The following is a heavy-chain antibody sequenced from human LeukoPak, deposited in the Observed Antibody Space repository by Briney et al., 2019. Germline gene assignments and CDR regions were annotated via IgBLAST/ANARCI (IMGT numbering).Heavy chain of an antibody. J-gene: IGHJ4*02. CDR1: GDSVYSNSAA. Sequence: SQTLSLTCAISGDSVYSNSAAWNWHTQSPSRGLEWLGRTYYRSKWYNDYAESVKSRISINPDTSKNQFSLHLNSVTPEDAAVYHCARWWGDYGDYVDYWGQGTLVTVSS. CDR2: TYYRSKWYN. CDR3: ARWWGDYGDYVDY. D-gene: IGHD4-17*01. V-gene: IGHV6-1*01.